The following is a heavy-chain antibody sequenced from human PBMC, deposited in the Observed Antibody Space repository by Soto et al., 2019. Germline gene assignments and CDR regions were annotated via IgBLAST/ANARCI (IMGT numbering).Heavy chain of an antibody. D-gene: IGHD2-2*01. CDR3: ARDQRDDIVVVPAAMLCFDP. CDR2: IIPILGIA. V-gene: IGHV1-69*08. Sequence: QVQLVQSGAEVKKPGSSVKVSCKASGGTFSSYTISWVRQAPGQGLEWMGRIIPILGIANYAQKFQGRVTTTADKSTSTAYMELRSVSSEDTAVFYCARDQRDDIVVVPAAMLCFDPWGQGTLVTVCS. J-gene: IGHJ5*02. CDR1: GGTFSSYT.